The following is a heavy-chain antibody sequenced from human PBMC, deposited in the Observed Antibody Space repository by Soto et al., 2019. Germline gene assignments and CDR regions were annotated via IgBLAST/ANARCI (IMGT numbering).Heavy chain of an antibody. Sequence: QVQLVQSGAEVKKPGSSVKVSCKASGGTFSSYTISWVRQAPGQGLEWMGRIIPILGIANYAQKFQGRVTITADKYMSTAYMELSSLRSEDTAVYYCASFTSMGMDVWGQGTTVTVSS. CDR2: IIPILGIA. CDR3: ASFTSMGMDV. J-gene: IGHJ6*02. D-gene: IGHD3-3*01. CDR1: GGTFSSYT. V-gene: IGHV1-69*02.